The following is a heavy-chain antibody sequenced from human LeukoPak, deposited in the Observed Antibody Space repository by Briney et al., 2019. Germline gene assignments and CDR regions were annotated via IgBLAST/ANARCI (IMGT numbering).Heavy chain of an antibody. CDR2: ISYDGSNK. CDR3: AREGELEGHAFDI. D-gene: IGHD1-26*01. CDR1: GFTFSSYA. J-gene: IGHJ3*02. V-gene: IGHV3-30-3*01. Sequence: PGGSLRLSCAASGFTFSSYAMHWVRQAPGKGLEWVAVISYDGSNKYYADSVKGRFTISRDNSKNTLYLQMNSLRAEDTAVYYCAREGELEGHAFDIWGQGTMVTVSS.